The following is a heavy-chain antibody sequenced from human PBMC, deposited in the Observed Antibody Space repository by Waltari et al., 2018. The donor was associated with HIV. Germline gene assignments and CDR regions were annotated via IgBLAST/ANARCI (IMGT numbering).Heavy chain of an antibody. Sequence: QVQLVQSGAEVKKPGSSVKVSCKASGGTFSSYAIRWVRQAPGQGLEWMGGIIPIFGTANYAQKFQGRVTITADESTSTAYMELSSLRSEDTAVYYCARGPKGITMVRGVIYYGMDVWGQGTTVTVSS. D-gene: IGHD3-10*01. CDR2: IIPIFGTA. CDR3: ARGPKGITMVRGVIYYGMDV. J-gene: IGHJ6*02. CDR1: GGTFSSYA. V-gene: IGHV1-69*01.